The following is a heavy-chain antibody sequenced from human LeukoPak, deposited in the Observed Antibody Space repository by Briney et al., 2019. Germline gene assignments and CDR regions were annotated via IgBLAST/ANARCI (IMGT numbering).Heavy chain of an antibody. J-gene: IGHJ5*02. D-gene: IGHD5-12*01. Sequence: GGSLRLSCAASGFLFSNYAMSWVRQAPGKGLEWVSSISGGSINTYYTDSVKGRFTISRSNSKNTLYLQMDSLRAEDTAVYYCARDLSGYAGFDPWGQGTLVTVSS. CDR2: ISGGSINT. V-gene: IGHV3-23*01. CDR1: GFLFSNYA. CDR3: ARDLSGYAGFDP.